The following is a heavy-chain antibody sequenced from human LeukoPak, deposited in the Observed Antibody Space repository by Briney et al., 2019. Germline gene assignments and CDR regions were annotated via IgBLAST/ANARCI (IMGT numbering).Heavy chain of an antibody. V-gene: IGHV5-51*01. CDR1: GFTFSSYA. CDR3: ARLQGREWLSLDY. J-gene: IGHJ4*02. CDR2: IYPGDSDT. D-gene: IGHD3-3*01. Sequence: PGGSLRLSCAASGFTFSSYAMSWVRRAPGKGLEWMGIIYPGDSDTRYSPSFQGQVTISADKSISTAYLQWSSLKASDTAMYYCARLQGREWLSLDYWGQGTLVTVSS.